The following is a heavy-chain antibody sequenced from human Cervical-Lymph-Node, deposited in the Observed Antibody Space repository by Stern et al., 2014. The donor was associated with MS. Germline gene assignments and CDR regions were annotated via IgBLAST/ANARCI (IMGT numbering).Heavy chain of an antibody. Sequence: VQLVQSGAEVKKPGASVKVSCKASGYTFTSYAMHWVRQAPGQRLEWMGWINVGNGNTKYSQKFQGRGTITRDTSASTAHMELSSLRSEDTAVYYCASGVTVGYNYYYGMDVWGQGTTVTVSS. D-gene: IGHD4-23*01. CDR1: GYTFTSYA. V-gene: IGHV1-3*01. CDR2: INVGNGNT. CDR3: ASGVTVGYNYYYGMDV. J-gene: IGHJ6*02.